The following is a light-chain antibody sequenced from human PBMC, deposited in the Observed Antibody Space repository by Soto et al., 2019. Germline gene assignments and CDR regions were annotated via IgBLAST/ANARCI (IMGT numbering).Light chain of an antibody. CDR3: TSYTSSTTWV. CDR2: EVS. V-gene: IGLV2-14*01. J-gene: IGLJ3*02. CDR1: SSDVGGYKY. Sequence: QSVLTQPASVSGSPGQSITISCTGTSSDVGGYKYVSWYQQHPGNAPKLMIFEVSNRPSGVSNRFSGSKSGNTASLTISGLQAEDEADYYCTSYTSSTTWVFGGGTKLTVL.